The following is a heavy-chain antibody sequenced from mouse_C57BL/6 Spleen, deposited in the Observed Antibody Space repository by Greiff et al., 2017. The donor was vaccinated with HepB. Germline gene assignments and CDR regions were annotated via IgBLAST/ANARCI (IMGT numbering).Heavy chain of an antibody. J-gene: IGHJ2*01. Sequence: EVKVVESGAELVRPGASVKLSCTASGFNIKDDYMHWVKQRPEQGLEWIGWIDPENGDTEYASKFQGKATITADTSSNTAYLQLSSLTSEDTAVYYCTYDGYWIDWGQGTTLTVSS. D-gene: IGHD2-3*01. CDR3: TYDGYWID. V-gene: IGHV14-4*01. CDR2: IDPENGDT. CDR1: GFNIKDDY.